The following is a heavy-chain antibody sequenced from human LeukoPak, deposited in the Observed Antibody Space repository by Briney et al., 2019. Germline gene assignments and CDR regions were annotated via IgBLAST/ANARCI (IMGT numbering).Heavy chain of an antibody. V-gene: IGHV4-59*01. D-gene: IGHD5-12*01. CDR3: AREGATGDAFDI. CDR1: GGSISSYY. J-gene: IGHJ3*02. CDR2: IYYSGST. Sequence: SDTLSLTCTVSGGSISSYYWSWIRQPPGKGLEWIGYIYYSGSTNYNSSLKSRVTISVDTSKNQFSLKLSSVTAADTAVYYCAREGATGDAFDIWGQGTMVTVSS.